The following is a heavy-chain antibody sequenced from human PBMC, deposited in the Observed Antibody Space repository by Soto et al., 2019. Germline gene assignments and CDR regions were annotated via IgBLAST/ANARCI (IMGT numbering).Heavy chain of an antibody. CDR3: ARDLSAYYYDSSGS. CDR2: IIPIFGTA. Sequence: SVKVSCKASGGTISSYAISWVRQAPGQGLEWMGGIIPIFGTANYAQKFQGRVTITADKSTSTAYMELSSLRSEDTAVYYCARDLSAYYYDSSGSWGQGTLVTVSS. D-gene: IGHD3-22*01. J-gene: IGHJ5*02. CDR1: GGTISSYA. V-gene: IGHV1-69*06.